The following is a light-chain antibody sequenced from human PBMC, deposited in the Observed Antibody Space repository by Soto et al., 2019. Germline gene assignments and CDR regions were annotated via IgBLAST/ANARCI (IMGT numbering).Light chain of an antibody. V-gene: IGKV1-39*01. CDR2: AAS. CDR1: QSISSY. CDR3: QQSYNTPRT. Sequence: DIQVTQSPSSLSASGGDRVTITCRASQSISSYLNWYQQKPGKAPKLLIYAASSLQSGVPSRFSGSGSGTDFTLTISSLQPEDFATYYCQQSYNTPRTFGQGTKVDIK. J-gene: IGKJ1*01.